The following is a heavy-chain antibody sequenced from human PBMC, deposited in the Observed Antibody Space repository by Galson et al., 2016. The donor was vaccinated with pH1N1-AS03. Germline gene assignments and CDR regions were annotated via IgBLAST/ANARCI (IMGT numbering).Heavy chain of an antibody. CDR3: ASVSLAFCSSPSCFRFDP. D-gene: IGHD2-2*01. J-gene: IGHJ5*02. Sequence: WNWIRQHPGKGLEWIGLIYDSGNTFYNPSLKSRVSISVDTSKNQFSLKLNSVTAADTALYYCASVSLAFCSSPSCFRFDPCGQGTLVTVSS. V-gene: IGHV4-31*02. CDR2: IYDSGNT.